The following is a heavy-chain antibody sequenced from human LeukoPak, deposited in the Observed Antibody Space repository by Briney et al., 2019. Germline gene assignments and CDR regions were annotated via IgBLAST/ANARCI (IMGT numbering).Heavy chain of an antibody. D-gene: IGHD4-11*01. Sequence: PSETLSLTCIVSGGSLTSYYWAWIRQLPGKGLEWIGYVYSSGSTNYNPSLKSRVIISMDTSKNQFSLHLRSVTAADTAVYYCARYSRGFGYWGQGTLVTVSS. J-gene: IGHJ4*02. CDR1: GGSLTSYY. V-gene: IGHV4-59*08. CDR2: VYSSGST. CDR3: ARYSRGFGY.